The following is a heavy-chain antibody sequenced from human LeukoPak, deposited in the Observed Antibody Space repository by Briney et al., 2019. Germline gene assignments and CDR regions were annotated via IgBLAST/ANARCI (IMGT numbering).Heavy chain of an antibody. J-gene: IGHJ4*02. D-gene: IGHD6-13*01. CDR2: IKQDGSEK. CDR1: EFIFSGYW. V-gene: IGHV3-7*01. CDR3: ARDGFVGAADY. Sequence: PGGSLRLSCAASEFIFSGYWMDWVRQAPGKGLEWEANIKQDGSEKQYVDSVRGRFTISRDNAKNSLYLQMNSLRVEDTAVYYCARDGFVGAADYWGQGTLVTVSS.